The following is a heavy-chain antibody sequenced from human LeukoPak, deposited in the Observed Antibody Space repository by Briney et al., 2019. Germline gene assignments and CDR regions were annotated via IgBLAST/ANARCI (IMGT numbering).Heavy chain of an antibody. D-gene: IGHD3-22*01. V-gene: IGHV4-59*11. CDR1: DGSMSSHY. CDR2: IYYSGST. Sequence: SETLSLTCTVSDGSMSSHYWSWIRQPPGKGLEWIGYIYYSGSTNYNPSLKSRVTMSVDTSKNQFSLKLSSVTAADTAVYYCAGDVLHSSGPWGQGTLVTVSS. CDR3: AGDVLHSSGP. J-gene: IGHJ4*02.